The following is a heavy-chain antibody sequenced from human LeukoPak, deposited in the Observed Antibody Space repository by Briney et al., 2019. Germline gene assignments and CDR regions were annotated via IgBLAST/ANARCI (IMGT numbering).Heavy chain of an antibody. Sequence: GASVKVSCKASGGTFSSYTISWVRQAPGQGLEWMGRIIPILGIANYAQKFQGRVMITADKSTSTAYMELSSLRSEDTAVYYCARPAGRLWLLRDGIWFDPWGQGTLVTVSS. CDR1: GGTFSSYT. CDR2: IIPILGIA. CDR3: ARPAGRLWLLRDGIWFDP. J-gene: IGHJ5*02. D-gene: IGHD3-22*01. V-gene: IGHV1-69*02.